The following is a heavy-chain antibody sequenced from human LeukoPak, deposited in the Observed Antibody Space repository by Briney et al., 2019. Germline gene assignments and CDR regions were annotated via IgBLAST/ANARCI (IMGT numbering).Heavy chain of an antibody. Sequence: SETLSLTCAVYGGSFSGYYWSWIRQPPGKGLEWIWEINHSGSTNYNPSLKSRVTISVDTSKNQFSLKLSSVTAADTAVYYCARRSRNYYDSSGYRYWGQGTLVTVSS. CDR1: GGSFSGYY. CDR3: ARRSRNYYDSSGYRY. V-gene: IGHV4-34*01. J-gene: IGHJ4*02. CDR2: INHSGST. D-gene: IGHD3-22*01.